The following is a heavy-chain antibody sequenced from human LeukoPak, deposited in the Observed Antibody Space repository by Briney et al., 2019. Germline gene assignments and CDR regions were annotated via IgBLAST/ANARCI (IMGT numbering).Heavy chain of an antibody. V-gene: IGHV3-30-3*01. CDR1: GFTFSSYS. D-gene: IGHD1-1*01. CDR3: ARGTGTTSGGLDYFDY. CDR2: ISYDGSNE. Sequence: PGGSLRLSCAASGFTFSSYSMHWVRQPPGKGLEWVALISYDGSNEYYADSVKGRFTISRDNSKNTLYLQVNSLRPEDTAVYYCARGTGTTSGGLDYFDYWGQGTLVTVSS. J-gene: IGHJ4*02.